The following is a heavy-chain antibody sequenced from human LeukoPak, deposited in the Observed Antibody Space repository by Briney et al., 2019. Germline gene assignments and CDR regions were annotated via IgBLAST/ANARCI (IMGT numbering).Heavy chain of an antibody. CDR2: ISYDGSNK. Sequence: PRGSLRLSCAASGFTFSSYAMHWVCQATGKGLGRVAVISYDGSNKYYPDSVKVRFTISRDNSENTLYLQMNSLRPGDTAVYYCARAPGTWLDYFLAYWGQGTLLTVSS. CDR1: GFTFSSYA. CDR3: ARAPGTWLDYFLAY. D-gene: IGHD3-16*01. V-gene: IGHV3-30-3*01. J-gene: IGHJ4*02.